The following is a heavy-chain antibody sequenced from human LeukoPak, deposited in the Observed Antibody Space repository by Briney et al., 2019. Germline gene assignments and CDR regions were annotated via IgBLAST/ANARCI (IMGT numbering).Heavy chain of an antibody. CDR3: AREGRGFLEHNWFDP. V-gene: IGHV1-46*01. CDR1: GYTFTSYY. Sequence: ASVKVSCKASGYTFTSYYMHWVRQAPGQGLEWMGIINPSGGSTSYAQKFQGRVTMTRDTSTSTVYMELSSLRSEDRAVYYCAREGRGFLEHNWFDPWGQGTLVTVSS. J-gene: IGHJ5*02. CDR2: INPSGGST. D-gene: IGHD3-3*01.